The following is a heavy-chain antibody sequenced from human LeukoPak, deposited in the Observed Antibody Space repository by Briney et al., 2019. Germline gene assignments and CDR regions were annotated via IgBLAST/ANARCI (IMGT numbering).Heavy chain of an antibody. CDR1: GASISGGGYY. CDR3: ARDQVAGTGRAFDI. D-gene: IGHD6-19*01. V-gene: IGHV4-30-4*08. J-gene: IGHJ3*02. CDR2: IYSSGST. Sequence: KPSQTLSLTCSVSGASISGGGYYWNWIRQHPGKGLEWIGYIYSSGSTYYNPSLKSRVTISVDTSKNQFSLKLSSVTAADTAVYYCARDQVAGTGRAFDIWGQGTMVTVSS.